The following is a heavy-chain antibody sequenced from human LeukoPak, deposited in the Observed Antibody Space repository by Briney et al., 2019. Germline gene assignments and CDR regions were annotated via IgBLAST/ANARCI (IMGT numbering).Heavy chain of an antibody. V-gene: IGHV3-30*02. CDR1: GFSFSSYG. CDR3: AKPIYDVLIGYAEYFQD. CDR2: IRYDGSNK. D-gene: IGHD3-9*01. J-gene: IGHJ1*01. Sequence: PGGSLRLSCAASGFSFSSYGMHWVRQAPGKGLEWVAFIRYDGSNKYYADSVKGRFTISRDNPKNTLYLQLNSLRVEDTAVYYCAKPIYDVLIGYAEYFQDWGQGTLVTVSS.